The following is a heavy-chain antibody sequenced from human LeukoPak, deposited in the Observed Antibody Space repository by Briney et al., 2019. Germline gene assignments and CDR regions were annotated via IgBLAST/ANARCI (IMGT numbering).Heavy chain of an antibody. CDR2: ISGSGGST. D-gene: IGHD1-26*01. J-gene: IGHJ4*01. V-gene: IGHV3-23*01. Sequence: GGSVRHSCAASGLTLSSYAMSWLRQAPGKGREWVSAISGSGGSTYYADSVKGLFTISRDNSKNTLYLQQNSRRAEDTAVYYFAMGGDYFDYWGQGTMVTVSS. CDR3: AMGGDYFDY. CDR1: GLTLSSYA.